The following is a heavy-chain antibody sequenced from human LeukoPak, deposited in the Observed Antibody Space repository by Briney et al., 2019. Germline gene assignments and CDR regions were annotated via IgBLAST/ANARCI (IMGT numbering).Heavy chain of an antibody. CDR1: GFTFSSYS. Sequence: PGGSLRPSCAASGFTFSSYSMNWVRQAPGKGLEWVSSISSSSSYIYYADSVKGRFTISRDNAKNSLYLQMNSLRAEDTAVYYCAKIPSDPSEPLPPHAFDIWGQGTMVTVSS. J-gene: IGHJ3*02. D-gene: IGHD1-14*01. CDR3: AKIPSDPSEPLPPHAFDI. CDR2: ISSSSSYI. V-gene: IGHV3-21*04.